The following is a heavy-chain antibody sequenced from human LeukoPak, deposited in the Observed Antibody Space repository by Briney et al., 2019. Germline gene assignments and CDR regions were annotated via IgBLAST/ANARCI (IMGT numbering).Heavy chain of an antibody. Sequence: GGSLRLSCAASGFTFSDYYMSWIRQAPGKGLEWVSAISGRGGRTYYADSVKGRFTISRDNSKNTLYLQMNSLRAEDTAVYYCARVSRTAMVSDYWGQGTLVTVSS. CDR1: GFTFSDYY. V-gene: IGHV3-23*01. J-gene: IGHJ4*02. CDR2: ISGRGGRT. CDR3: ARVSRTAMVSDY. D-gene: IGHD5-18*01.